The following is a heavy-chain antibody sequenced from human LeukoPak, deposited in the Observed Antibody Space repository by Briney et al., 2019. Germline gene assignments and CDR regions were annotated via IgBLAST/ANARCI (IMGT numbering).Heavy chain of an antibody. J-gene: IGHJ4*02. D-gene: IGHD2-15*01. CDR2: ISTYNGNT. V-gene: IGHV1-18*01. CDR3: ARDRPIDHRIDY. Sequence: ASVKVSCKASGYTFTTYSINWVRQAPGQGLEWMGWISTYNGNTNYAQKLQGRVTMTTDTSTSTAYMELRSLTSDDTAVYYCARDRPIDHRIDYWGQGTLVTVSS. CDR1: GYTFTTYS.